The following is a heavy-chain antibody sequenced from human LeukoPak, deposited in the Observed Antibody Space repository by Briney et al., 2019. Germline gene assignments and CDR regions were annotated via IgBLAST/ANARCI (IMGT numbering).Heavy chain of an antibody. J-gene: IGHJ4*02. D-gene: IGHD4-23*01. V-gene: IGHV1-69*13. CDR2: INPIFGKA. CDR3: ARGWLAETTVVTPYNY. Sequence: ASVKVSCKASGGTFSSYAISWVRQAPGQGLEWMGGINPIFGKANYAQKFQGRVTITADESTRTAYMELSSLRSEDTAVYYCARGWLAETTVVTPYNYWGRGTLVSVSS. CDR1: GGTFSSYA.